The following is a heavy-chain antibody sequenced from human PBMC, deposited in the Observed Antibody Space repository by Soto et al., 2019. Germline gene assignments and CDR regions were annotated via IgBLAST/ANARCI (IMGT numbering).Heavy chain of an antibody. CDR2: IGTAGDT. J-gene: IGHJ6*02. V-gene: IGHV3-13*01. D-gene: IGHD3-22*01. CDR1: GFTFSSYD. Sequence: GGSLRLSCAASGFTFSSYDMHWVRQATGKGLEWVSAIGTAGDTYYPGSVKGRFTISRENAKNSLYLQMNSLRAEDTAVYYCARAQSYYDSSGYPIGLYYYYGMDVWGQGTTVTVS. CDR3: ARAQSYYDSSGYPIGLYYYYGMDV.